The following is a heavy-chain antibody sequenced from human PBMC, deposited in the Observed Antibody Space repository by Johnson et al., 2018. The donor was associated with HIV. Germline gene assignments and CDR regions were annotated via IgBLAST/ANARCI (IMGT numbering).Heavy chain of an antibody. J-gene: IGHJ3*02. V-gene: IGHV3-30-3*02. CDR3: AKIVATSDDVFDI. CDR1: GFTFSRYP. CDR2: ISYDGSNK. Sequence: QVQLVESGGGVVQPGRSLRLSCAASGFTFSRYPMHWIRQAPGEGLEWVAVISYDGSNKYYADSVKGRFTISRDNSKNTLYLQMNSLRAEDTAVFYCAKIVATSDDVFDIWGQGTKVTVSS. D-gene: IGHD5-12*01.